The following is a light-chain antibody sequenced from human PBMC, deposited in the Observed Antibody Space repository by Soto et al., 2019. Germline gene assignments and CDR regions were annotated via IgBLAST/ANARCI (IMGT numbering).Light chain of an antibody. Sequence: EIVMTQSPATLSVSPGERATFSCRASQSVNTNLAWYQLKPGQAPRLLIYGASIRATGIPARFSGSGSGTDFTLTISSLQSEDFAIYYCQQYNKWPQFGGGTKVDIK. CDR1: QSVNTN. V-gene: IGKV3-15*01. CDR3: QQYNKWPQ. CDR2: GAS. J-gene: IGKJ4*02.